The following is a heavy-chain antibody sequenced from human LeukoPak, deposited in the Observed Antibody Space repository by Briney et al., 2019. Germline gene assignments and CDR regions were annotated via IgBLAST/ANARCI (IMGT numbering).Heavy chain of an antibody. J-gene: IGHJ3*01. CDR1: GYTFIGYG. CDR3: ARDPSGDVVVITGDAFDV. Sequence: GASVKVSCKASGYTFIGYGISWVRQVPGQGLEWMGWISANNGNTNYGKKVQGRVTMTTDTSTSTAYMELRSLRSDDTAVYYCARDPSGDVVVITGDAFDVWGQGTMVTVSS. D-gene: IGHD3-22*01. CDR2: ISANNGNT. V-gene: IGHV1-18*01.